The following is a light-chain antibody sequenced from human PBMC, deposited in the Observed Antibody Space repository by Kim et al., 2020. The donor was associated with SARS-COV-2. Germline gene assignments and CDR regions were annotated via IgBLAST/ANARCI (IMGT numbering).Light chain of an antibody. CDR1: SSNIGSNT. Sequence: GQRVTISCSGSSSNIGSNTVKWYQQFPGTAPKLLFYTNNQRPSGVPDRFSGSKSGTSASLAISGLQSEDEADYYCAVWDDGLNGWVFGGGTQLTVL. V-gene: IGLV1-44*01. CDR3: AVWDDGLNGWV. J-gene: IGLJ3*02. CDR2: TNN.